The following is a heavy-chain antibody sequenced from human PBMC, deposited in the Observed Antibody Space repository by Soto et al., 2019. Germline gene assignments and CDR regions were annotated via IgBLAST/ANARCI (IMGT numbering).Heavy chain of an antibody. CDR2: ISPDGSDV. V-gene: IGHV3-74*01. J-gene: IGHJ4*02. Sequence: GGSLRLSCAASGFPFTNYWMNWVRQTPGKGLMWVSRISPDGSDVGYADSVEGRFTVSRDNAKNTLYLQMHSLRAEDTAMYYCACWGNIVPVAPSDFHRWGQGTMVTVYS. CDR3: ACWGNIVPVAPSDFHR. D-gene: IGHD3-16*01. CDR1: GFPFTNYW.